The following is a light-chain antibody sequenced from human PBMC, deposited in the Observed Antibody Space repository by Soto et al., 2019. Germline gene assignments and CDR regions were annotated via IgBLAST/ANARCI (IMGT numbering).Light chain of an antibody. V-gene: IGLV1-40*01. Sequence: QSVLTQPPSVSGAPGQRVTISCTGSSSNIGAGYDVHWYQQLPGTAPKLLIYGNSNRPSGVSNRFSGSKSGNTASLTISGLQAEDEADYYCSSYTRSSTYYVFGTGTKLTVL. J-gene: IGLJ1*01. CDR2: GNS. CDR1: SSNIGAGYD. CDR3: SSYTRSSTYYV.